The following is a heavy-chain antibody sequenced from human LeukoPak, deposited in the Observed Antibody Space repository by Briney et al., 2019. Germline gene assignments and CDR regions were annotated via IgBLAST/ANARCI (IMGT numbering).Heavy chain of an antibody. CDR2: ISGSGGST. CDR3: AKGTPLLWFGELLNYFDY. J-gene: IGHJ4*02. V-gene: IGHV3-23*01. Sequence: GGSLRLSCAASGFTFSSYWMSWVRQAPGKGLEWVSGISGSGGSTYYADSVKGRFTISRDNSKNTLYLQMNSLRAEDTAVYYCAKGTPLLWFGELLNYFDYWGQGTLVTVSS. D-gene: IGHD3-10*01. CDR1: GFTFSSYW.